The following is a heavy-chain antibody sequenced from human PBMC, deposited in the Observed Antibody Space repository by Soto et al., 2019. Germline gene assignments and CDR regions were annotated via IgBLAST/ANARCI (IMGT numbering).Heavy chain of an antibody. CDR1: GYTFTSYA. CDR2: INAGNGNT. D-gene: IGHD6-6*01. Sequence: QVPLVQSGAEVKKPGASVKVSCKASGYTFTSYAMHWVRQAPGQRLEWMGWINAGNGNTKYSQKFQGRVTITRDTSASTAYMELSSLRSEDTAVYYCARDKGSSSSQYYFDYWGQGTLVTVSS. V-gene: IGHV1-3*01. J-gene: IGHJ4*02. CDR3: ARDKGSSSSQYYFDY.